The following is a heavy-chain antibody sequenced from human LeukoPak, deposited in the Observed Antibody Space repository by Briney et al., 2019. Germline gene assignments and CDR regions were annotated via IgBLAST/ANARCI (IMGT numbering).Heavy chain of an antibody. J-gene: IGHJ3*02. Sequence: ASVKVSCKASGYTFTSYGISWVRQAPGQGLEWMGWISAYNGNTNYAQKLQGRVTMTTDTSTSTAYMELRSLRSDDTAVYYCARDSPNTDYDILTLTPTAFDIWGQGTMVTVSS. CDR3: ARDSPNTDYDILTLTPTAFDI. D-gene: IGHD3-9*01. V-gene: IGHV1-18*01. CDR2: ISAYNGNT. CDR1: GYTFTSYG.